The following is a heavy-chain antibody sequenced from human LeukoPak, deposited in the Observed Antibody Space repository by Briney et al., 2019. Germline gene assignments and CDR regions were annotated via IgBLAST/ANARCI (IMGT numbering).Heavy chain of an antibody. CDR3: AKEGWEGYSSGWYRPDAFDI. CDR2: ISYDGSNK. CDR1: GFTFSSYA. J-gene: IGHJ3*02. V-gene: IGHV3-30-3*01. D-gene: IGHD6-19*01. Sequence: GGSLRLSCAASGFTFSSYAMHWVRQAPGKGLEWVAVISYDGSNKYYADSVEGRFTISRDNSKNTLYLQMNSLRAEDTAVYYCAKEGWEGYSSGWYRPDAFDIWGQGTMVTVSS.